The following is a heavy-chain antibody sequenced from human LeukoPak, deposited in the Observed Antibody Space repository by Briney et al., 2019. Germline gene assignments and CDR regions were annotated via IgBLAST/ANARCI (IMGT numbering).Heavy chain of an antibody. CDR3: ASPVNYGDYVPFDY. D-gene: IGHD4-17*01. V-gene: IGHV3-64D*06. J-gene: IGHJ4*02. CDR1: GFTFSSYA. CDR2: ISSNGGST. Sequence: GGSLRLSCSASGFTFSSYAMHWVRQAPGKGLEYVSAISSNGGSTYYADSVKGRFTISRDNSKNTLYLQMSSLRAEDTAVYYCASPVNYGDYVPFDYWGQGTLVTVSS.